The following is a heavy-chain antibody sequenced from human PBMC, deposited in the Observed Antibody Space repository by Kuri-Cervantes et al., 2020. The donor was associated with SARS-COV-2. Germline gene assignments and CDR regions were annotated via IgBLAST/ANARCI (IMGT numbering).Heavy chain of an antibody. CDR3: ARHQLVIPAADPYNYFDP. Sequence: LSCAVHGGSFSGYYWSWSRQPPGKALEWIGEINHSGSTHYNPSLKSRVTLSVDTSKNKYSLRLTSVAAADTAVYYFARHQLVIPAADPYNYFDPWGQGRLVTVSS. CDR2: INHSGST. CDR1: GGSFSGYY. D-gene: IGHD2-2*01. J-gene: IGHJ5*02. V-gene: IGHV4-34*01.